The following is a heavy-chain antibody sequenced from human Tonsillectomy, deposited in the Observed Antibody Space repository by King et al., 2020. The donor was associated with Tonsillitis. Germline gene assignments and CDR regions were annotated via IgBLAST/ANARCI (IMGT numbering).Heavy chain of an antibody. CDR2: INPNSGGT. V-gene: IGHV1-2*04. Sequence: QLVQSGAEVKKPGASVKVSCKASGYTFTGYYMHWVRQAPRQGLEWMGWINPNSGGTNYAQKFQGWVTMTRDTSISPAYMELSRLRSDDTAVYYCARGSSITIFGVVKDWFDPWGQGTLVTVSS. CDR3: ARGSSITIFGVVKDWFDP. D-gene: IGHD3-3*01. J-gene: IGHJ5*02. CDR1: GYTFTGYY.